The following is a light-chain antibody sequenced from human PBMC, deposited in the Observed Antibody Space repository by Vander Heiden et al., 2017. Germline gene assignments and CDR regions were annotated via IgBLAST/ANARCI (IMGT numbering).Light chain of an antibody. V-gene: IGKV1-27*01. CDR3: QKNNSPPKWT. Sequence: DIQITQSPSSLSASVGDRVTITCRASQGISNYLAWYQQKPGKVPKLLIYAASTLQSGVPSRFSGSGYGTDFTLTISSRQPEDVASYYCQKNNSPPKWTFGQGTKVEIK. CDR1: QGISNY. J-gene: IGKJ1*01. CDR2: AAS.